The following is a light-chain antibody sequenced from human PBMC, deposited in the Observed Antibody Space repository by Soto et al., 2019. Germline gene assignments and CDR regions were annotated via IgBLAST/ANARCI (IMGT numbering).Light chain of an antibody. Sequence: DIQMTQSPSTLSASVGDRVTITCRANESMSNCLAWYQQKPGKAPKLLISGASILQSGVPSRFSGSASGTEFTLTISSLQHDDIATYFCQQCHRYLTFGQGTQVEMK. CDR2: GAS. V-gene: IGKV1-5*01. J-gene: IGKJ1*01. CDR1: ESMSNC. CDR3: QQCHRYLT.